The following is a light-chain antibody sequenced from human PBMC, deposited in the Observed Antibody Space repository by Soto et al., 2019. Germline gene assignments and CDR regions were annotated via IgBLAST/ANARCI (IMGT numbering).Light chain of an antibody. CDR2: SNY. CDR3: AAWDDSLNGPV. Sequence: QSVLTQPPSASGTPGQRVTISCSGSTSNIGSNTVNWYYHLPGTAPKLLMYSNYQRPSGVPDRFSGSKSGTSASLAISGLQSEDDADYYCAAWDDSLNGPVFGGGTKLTVL. CDR1: TSNIGSNT. V-gene: IGLV1-44*01. J-gene: IGLJ2*01.